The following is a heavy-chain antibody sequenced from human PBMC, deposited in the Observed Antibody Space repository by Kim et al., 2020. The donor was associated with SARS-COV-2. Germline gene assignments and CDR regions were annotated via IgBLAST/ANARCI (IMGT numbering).Heavy chain of an antibody. Sequence: WIDRIFSDGSAYYNPSLKSRVSISVDKSTNQSSLKLTSVTATDTAVYYCASSSWSDPWGQGPLVTVSS. J-gene: IGHJ5*02. V-gene: IGHV4-39*01. CDR3: ASSSWSDP. CDR2: IFSDGSA.